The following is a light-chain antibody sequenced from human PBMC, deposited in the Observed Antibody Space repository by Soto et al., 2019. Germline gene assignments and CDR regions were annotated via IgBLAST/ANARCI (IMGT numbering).Light chain of an antibody. CDR2: KVT. CDR1: SSDVGAYNY. V-gene: IGLV2-14*01. Sequence: QSALTQPASVSGSPGQSITIPCTGTSSDVGAYNYVSWYRQHPGKGPELIIYKVTDRPSGVSSRFSGSKSGNTASLTISGLQAEDEADYYCSSYTTSSTWVFGGGTKVTVL. J-gene: IGLJ3*02. CDR3: SSYTTSSTWV.